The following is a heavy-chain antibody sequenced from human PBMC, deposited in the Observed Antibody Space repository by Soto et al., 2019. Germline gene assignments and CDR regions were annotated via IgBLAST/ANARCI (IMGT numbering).Heavy chain of an antibody. D-gene: IGHD5-18*01. CDR3: ARVVDTDLLFDY. Sequence: TLSLTCTVSGGSIGSGGYYWSRIRQHPGKGLEWIGYIYYSGSTYYNPSLKSRVTISVDTSKNQFSLKLSSVTAADTAVYYCARVVDTDLLFDYWGQGTLVTVSS. CDR2: IYYSGST. CDR1: GGSIGSGGYY. V-gene: IGHV4-31*03. J-gene: IGHJ4*02.